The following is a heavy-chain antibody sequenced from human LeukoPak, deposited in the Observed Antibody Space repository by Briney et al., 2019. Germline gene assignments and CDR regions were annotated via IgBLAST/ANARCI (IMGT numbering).Heavy chain of an antibody. V-gene: IGHV3-30-3*01. D-gene: IGHD2-2*01. CDR2: ISYDGSNK. CDR1: GFTFSSYA. J-gene: IGHJ4*02. CDR3: ARVSPSALPASDY. Sequence: GGSLRLSCAASGFTFSSYAMHWVRQAPGKGLEWVAVISYDGSNKYYVDSVKGRFTISRDNSKNTLYLQMNSLRAEDTAVYYCARVSPSALPASDYWGQGTLVTVSS.